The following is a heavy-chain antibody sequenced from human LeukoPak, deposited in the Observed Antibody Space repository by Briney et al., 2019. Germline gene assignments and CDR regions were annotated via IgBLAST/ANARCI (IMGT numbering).Heavy chain of an antibody. V-gene: IGHV3-23*01. D-gene: IGHD6-19*01. CDR2: ISGSGGST. CDR1: GFTFSSYA. Sequence: GGSLRLSCAASGFTFSSYAMSWVRQAPGKGLEWVSAISGSGGSTYYADSVKGRFTISRDNSKNTLYLQMNSLRAEDTAVYYCARPLRQSGYYYMDVWGKGTTVTVSS. J-gene: IGHJ6*03. CDR3: ARPLRQSGYYYMDV.